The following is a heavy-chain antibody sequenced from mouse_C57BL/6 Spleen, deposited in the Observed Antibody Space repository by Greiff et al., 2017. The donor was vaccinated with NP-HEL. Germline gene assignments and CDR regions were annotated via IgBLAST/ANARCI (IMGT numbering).Heavy chain of an antibody. Sequence: EVQLQQSGPELVKPGASVKISCKASGYTFTDYYMNWVKQSHGKSLEGIGDINPNNGGTSYNKKLKGKATLTVDKSSSPAYMELRSLTSEDSAVYYCVIEFDYWGQGTTLTVSS. CDR2: INPNNGGT. J-gene: IGHJ2*01. CDR1: GYTFTDYY. D-gene: IGHD1-1*01. CDR3: VIEFDY. V-gene: IGHV1-26*01.